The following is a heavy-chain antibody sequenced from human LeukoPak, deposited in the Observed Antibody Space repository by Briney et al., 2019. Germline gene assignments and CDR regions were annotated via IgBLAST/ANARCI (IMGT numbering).Heavy chain of an antibody. CDR1: GFTFSSYW. CDR3: AGAAIRSYFDY. D-gene: IGHD2-21*02. Sequence: GGSLRLSCAASGFTFSSYWMSWVRQAPGKGLEWVANVRQDGNEKYYVDSVKGRFTISRDNSKNTLYLQMNSLRAEDTAVYYCAGAAIRSYFDYWGQGTLVTVSS. CDR2: VRQDGNEK. J-gene: IGHJ4*02. V-gene: IGHV3-7*03.